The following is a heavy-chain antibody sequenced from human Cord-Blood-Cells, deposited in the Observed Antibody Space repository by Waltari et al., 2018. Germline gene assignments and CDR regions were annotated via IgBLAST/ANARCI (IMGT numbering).Heavy chain of an antibody. Sequence: QVKLQESGPGLVKPSETLSLTCTVPGGSISSYYWSWIRPPPGKGLEWIGYIYYSGSTNYNPSLKIRVTISVDTSKNQFSLKLSSVTAADTAVYYCARASYSSSWYWFDPWGQGTLVTVSS. CDR3: ARASYSSSWYWFDP. V-gene: IGHV4-59*01. D-gene: IGHD6-13*01. CDR1: GGSISSYY. CDR2: IYYSGST. J-gene: IGHJ5*02.